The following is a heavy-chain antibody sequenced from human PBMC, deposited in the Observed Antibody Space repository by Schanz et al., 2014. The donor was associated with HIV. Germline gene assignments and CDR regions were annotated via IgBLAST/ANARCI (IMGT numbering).Heavy chain of an antibody. CDR1: GFTFSNYG. V-gene: IGHV3-33*01. Sequence: QVQLVESGGGVVQPGRSLRLSCAASGFTFSNYGMHWVRQAPGKGLEWVAVIWYDGSNKYYANSVKGRFTISRDTAKNSLYLQMDSLRDEDTAVYYCARDPDNSDYYPHFFDSWGQGTLVTVSS. CDR3: ARDPDNSDYYPHFFDS. CDR2: IWYDGSNK. D-gene: IGHD3-22*01. J-gene: IGHJ4*02.